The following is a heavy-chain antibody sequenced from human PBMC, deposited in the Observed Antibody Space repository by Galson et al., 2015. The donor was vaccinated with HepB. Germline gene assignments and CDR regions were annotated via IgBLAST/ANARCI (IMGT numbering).Heavy chain of an antibody. D-gene: IGHD3-22*01. CDR2: ISGSDDNT. Sequence: SLRLSCAASGFTFRTYAMTWVRQAPGKGLEWVSGISGSDDNTYDGDSVKGRFTISRDNSQNTLYLQMNSLRAEDTAVYYCAKGDWADTSGYYDNYYYYYMDVWGKGTTVTVSS. CDR3: AKGDWADTSGYYDNYYYYYMDV. J-gene: IGHJ6*03. V-gene: IGHV3-23*01. CDR1: GFTFRTYA.